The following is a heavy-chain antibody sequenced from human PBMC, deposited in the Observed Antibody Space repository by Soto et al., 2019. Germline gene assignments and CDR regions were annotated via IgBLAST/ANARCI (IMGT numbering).Heavy chain of an antibody. CDR1: GFTFSSYH. CDR3: ARDLMGYAMDV. V-gene: IGHV3-48*04. D-gene: IGHD2-8*01. J-gene: IGHJ6*02. Sequence: GSLRLSCAASGFTFSSYHMDWVRQAPGKGLEWVSYISSASSAIYYADSVKGRFTISRDNAKNSLFLQMNSLGAEDTAVYYCARDLMGYAMDVWGQGTTVTVSS. CDR2: ISSASSAI.